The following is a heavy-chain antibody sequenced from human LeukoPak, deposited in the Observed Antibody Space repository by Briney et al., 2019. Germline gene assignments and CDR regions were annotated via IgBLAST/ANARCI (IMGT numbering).Heavy chain of an antibody. D-gene: IGHD5-18*01. V-gene: IGHV4-59*01. Sequence: KASETLSLTCTISGGSISSYYWSWIRQPPGKGLEWIGYIYYSGSTNYNPSLKSRVTISVDTSKNQFSLKLSSVTAADTAVYYCAGSRLDTAFDYWGQGTLVTVSS. CDR3: AGSRLDTAFDY. CDR1: GGSISSYY. CDR2: IYYSGST. J-gene: IGHJ4*02.